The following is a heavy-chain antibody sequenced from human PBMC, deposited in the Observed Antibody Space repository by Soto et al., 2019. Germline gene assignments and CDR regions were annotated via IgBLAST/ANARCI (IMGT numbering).Heavy chain of an antibody. CDR2: IYSGGST. CDR3: ARVEYYDSSAD. J-gene: IGHJ4*02. CDR1: GFTVSSNY. D-gene: IGHD3-22*01. Sequence: GGSLRLSCAASGFTVSSNYMSWVRQAPGKGLEWVSVIYSGGSTYYADSVKGRFTISRDNSKNTLYLQMNSLRAEDTAVYYCARVEYYDSSADWGQGTLVTVPQ. V-gene: IGHV3-53*01.